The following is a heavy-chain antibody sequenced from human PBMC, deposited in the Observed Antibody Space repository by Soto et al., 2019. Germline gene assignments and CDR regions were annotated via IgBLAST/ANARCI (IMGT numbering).Heavy chain of an antibody. J-gene: IGHJ3*01. CDR3: AKQYTDLVIGAFDV. CDR1: GFMFISYG. V-gene: IGHV3-30*18. D-gene: IGHD2-15*01. CDR2: ISYGGTYK. Sequence: PGGSLRLSCAASGFMFISYGIHWVRQAPGRGLEWVAVISYGGTYKYYADSVKGRFTLSRDNSENTVSLQMNSLGPEDTAVYYCAKQYTDLVIGAFDVWGPGAMVTVSS.